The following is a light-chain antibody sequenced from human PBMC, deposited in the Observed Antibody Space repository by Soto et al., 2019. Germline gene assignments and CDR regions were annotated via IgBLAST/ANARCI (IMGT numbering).Light chain of an antibody. CDR2: GNS. Sequence: QSVLTQPPSLSGAPGQRVTISCTGSISNIGAGYDVHWYQQLPGTAPKLLIYGNSNRPSGVPDRFSGSKSGTSASLAITGLQAEDEADYYCQSYDSSLSGCYVFGTGTKVTVL. V-gene: IGLV1-40*01. CDR3: QSYDSSLSGCYV. CDR1: ISNIGAGYD. J-gene: IGLJ1*01.